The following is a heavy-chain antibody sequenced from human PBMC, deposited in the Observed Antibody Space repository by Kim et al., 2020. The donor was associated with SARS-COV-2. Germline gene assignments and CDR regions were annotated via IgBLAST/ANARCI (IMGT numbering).Heavy chain of an antibody. CDR3: VKDILLRQHDF. V-gene: IGHV3-23*01. CDR2: SLGSNGDT. CDR1: GFNFAGNA. D-gene: IGHD3-10*01. Sequence: GGSLRLSCAAAGFNFAGNAMSWVRQAPGKGLEWVSSLGSNGDTFYESSVRGRFTISRDNSKNTLSLHMRGMRVDDTARYFCVKDILLRQHDFWGQGTQVT. J-gene: IGHJ4*02.